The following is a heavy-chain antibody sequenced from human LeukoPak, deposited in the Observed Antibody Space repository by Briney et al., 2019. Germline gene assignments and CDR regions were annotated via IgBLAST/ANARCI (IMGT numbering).Heavy chain of an antibody. Sequence: KPSETLSLTCAVYGGSFSGYYWSWIRQPPGKGLEWIASIYYSGNTYYNPSLKSRVTISIDTSQNQFALKLSSVTAADTAVYYCARSTEDYYYYYGMDVWGQGTTVTVSS. CDR3: ARSTEDYYYYYGMDV. CDR2: IYYSGNT. CDR1: GGSFSGYY. V-gene: IGHV4-34*01. J-gene: IGHJ6*02.